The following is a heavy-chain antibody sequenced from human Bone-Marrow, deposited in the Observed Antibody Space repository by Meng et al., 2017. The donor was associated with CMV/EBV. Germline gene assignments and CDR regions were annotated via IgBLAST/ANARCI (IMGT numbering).Heavy chain of an antibody. CDR3: AKGRRNQLIYGIYFDY. CDR2: ISGSGDST. Sequence: GESLKISCAASGFTFSSYAMSWVRQAPGKGLEWVSSISGSGDSTSYADSVKGRFTISRDNSRNTLYLQMNNLRDEDTALYYCAKGRRNQLIYGIYFDYWGQGTLVTVSS. D-gene: IGHD1-1*01. J-gene: IGHJ4*02. V-gene: IGHV3-23*01. CDR1: GFTFSSYA.